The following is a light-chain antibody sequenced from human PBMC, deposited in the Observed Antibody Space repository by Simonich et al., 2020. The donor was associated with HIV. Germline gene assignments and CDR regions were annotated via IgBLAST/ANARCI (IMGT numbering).Light chain of an antibody. CDR1: QGISSW. CDR2: AAS. CDR3: QQYYSTPPT. V-gene: IGKV1-NL1*01. Sequence: DIQMTQSPSSVSASVGDRVTITCRASQGISSWLYWYQQKPGKAPKLLLYAASRLESGVPSRFSGSGSGSDYTLTISSLQPEDFATYYCQQYYSTPPTFGQGTKVEIK. J-gene: IGKJ1*01.